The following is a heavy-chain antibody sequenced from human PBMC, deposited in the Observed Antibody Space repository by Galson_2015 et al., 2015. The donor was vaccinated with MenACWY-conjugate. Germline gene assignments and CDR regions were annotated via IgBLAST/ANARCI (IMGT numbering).Heavy chain of an antibody. CDR3: ANDRGYYDMSGYLVYFDY. CDR2: ISGSGGST. CDR1: GFTFSSYA. D-gene: IGHD3-22*01. V-gene: IGHV3-23*01. Sequence: SLRLSCAASGFTFSSYAMSWVRQAPGKGLEWVSAISGSGGSTYYADSVKGRFTISRDNSKNTLYLQMNSLRAEDTAVYYCANDRGYYDMSGYLVYFDYWGQGTLVTVSS. J-gene: IGHJ4*02.